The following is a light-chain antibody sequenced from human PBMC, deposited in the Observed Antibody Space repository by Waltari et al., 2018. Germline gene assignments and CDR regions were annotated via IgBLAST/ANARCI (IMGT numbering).Light chain of an antibody. Sequence: DIQMTQSPSSLSASVGDRVTITCRASQSSSDYLNWYQQKPGKAPKLLIYAASTLQSGVPSRFSGSGSVTDFALTISSLQREDFATYYCQQSYSFGQGTRLEIK. CDR2: AAS. V-gene: IGKV1-39*01. CDR1: QSSSDY. J-gene: IGKJ5*01. CDR3: QQSYS.